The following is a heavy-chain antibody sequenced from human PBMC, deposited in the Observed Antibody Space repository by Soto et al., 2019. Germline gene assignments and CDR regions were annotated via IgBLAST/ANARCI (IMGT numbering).Heavy chain of an antibody. J-gene: IGHJ4*03. Sequence: APLPFSCEASVYNYSTFAICWDRKAPGHGLEWMGWMNPNSGNTGYAQELRGRVTMTRNTSNSTVYLHMSSLRPEDSGLYYWARGGWLDGYNAPLYSWGHGSLVTVSS. CDR3: ARGGWLDGYNAPLYS. V-gene: IGHV1-8*02. D-gene: IGHD6-19*01. CDR2: MNPNSGNT. CDR1: VYNYSTFA.